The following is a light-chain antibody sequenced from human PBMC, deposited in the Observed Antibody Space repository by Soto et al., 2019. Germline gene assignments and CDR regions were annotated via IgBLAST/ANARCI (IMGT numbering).Light chain of an antibody. CDR2: DVS. V-gene: IGKV3-11*01. CDR1: QSVSTY. Sequence: EIVLTQSPSTLSFSPVERSTLSCRASQSVSTYLAWYQQKPGQAPRLLIYDVSNRATGIPARFSGSGSGTDFTLTISSLEPEDFAIYYCQQRSNWPRFTFGPGTKVDIK. CDR3: QQRSNWPRFT. J-gene: IGKJ3*01.